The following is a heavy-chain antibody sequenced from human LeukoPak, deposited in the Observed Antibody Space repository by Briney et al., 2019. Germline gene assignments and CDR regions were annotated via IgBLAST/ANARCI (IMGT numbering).Heavy chain of an antibody. CDR3: AREGALRYFDWLSYYYYGMDV. V-gene: IGHV1-18*01. CDR2: ISGYNGNT. CDR1: GYTFTSYG. J-gene: IGHJ6*02. D-gene: IGHD3-9*01. Sequence: ASVKVSCKASGYTFTSYGISWVRQAPGQGLEWMGWISGYNGNTNYAQKLQGRVTMTTDTSTSTAYVELRSLRSDDTAVYYCAREGALRYFDWLSYYYYGMDVWGQGTTVTVSS.